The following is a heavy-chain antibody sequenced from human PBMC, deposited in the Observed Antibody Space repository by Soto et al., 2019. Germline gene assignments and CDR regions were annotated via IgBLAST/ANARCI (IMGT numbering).Heavy chain of an antibody. J-gene: IGHJ4*02. CDR1: GGSFSGYY. CDR3: ARGSLLAY. V-gene: IGHV4-34*01. Sequence: LSLTCAVYGGSFSGYYWSWIRQPPGKGLEWIGEINHSGSTNYNPSLKSRVTISVDTSKNQFSLKLSSVTAADTAVYYCARGSLLAYWGQGTLVTVSS. CDR2: INHSGST.